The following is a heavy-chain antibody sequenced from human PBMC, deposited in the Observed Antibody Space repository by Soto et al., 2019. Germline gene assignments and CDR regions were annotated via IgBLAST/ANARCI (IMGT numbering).Heavy chain of an antibody. J-gene: IGHJ4*02. CDR2: ISYDGSNK. V-gene: IGHV3-30*18. Sequence: GSLRLSCAASGFTFSSYGMHWVRQAPGKGLEWVAVISYDGSNKYYADSVRGRFTISRDNSKNTLYLQMNSLRAEDTAVYYCAKDAGIQLWLKDYWGQGTLVTVSS. D-gene: IGHD5-18*01. CDR1: GFTFSSYG. CDR3: AKDAGIQLWLKDY.